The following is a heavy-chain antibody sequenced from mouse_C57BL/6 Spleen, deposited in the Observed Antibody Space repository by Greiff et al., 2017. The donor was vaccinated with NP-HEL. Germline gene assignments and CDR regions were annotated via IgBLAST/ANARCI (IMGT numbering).Heavy chain of an antibody. V-gene: IGHV1-69*01. D-gene: IGHD1-1*01. CDR3: ARSHYYGSSPFAY. CDR2: IDPSDSYT. J-gene: IGHJ3*01. Sequence: QVQLQQPGAELVMPGASVKLSCKASGYTFTSYWMHWVKQRPGQGLEWIGEIDPSDSYTNYNQKFKDKSTLTVDKSSSTAYMQLSSLTSEDSAVYYCARSHYYGSSPFAYWGQRTLVTVSA. CDR1: GYTFTSYW.